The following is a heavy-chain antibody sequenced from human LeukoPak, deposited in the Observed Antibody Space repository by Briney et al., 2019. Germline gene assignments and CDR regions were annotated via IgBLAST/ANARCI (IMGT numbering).Heavy chain of an antibody. Sequence: GGSLRLSCAASRFIFSTYGMHWVRQAPGKGLEWVAFIRPDGSNEYYAASVRGRFAISRDNSQNALHLQMNSLRLEDTAVYYCVKDWGVLPDYTADGFDIWGPGTMVTVSS. J-gene: IGHJ3*02. CDR1: RFIFSTYG. D-gene: IGHD3-10*01. CDR3: VKDWGVLPDYTADGFDI. CDR2: IRPDGSNE. V-gene: IGHV3-30*02.